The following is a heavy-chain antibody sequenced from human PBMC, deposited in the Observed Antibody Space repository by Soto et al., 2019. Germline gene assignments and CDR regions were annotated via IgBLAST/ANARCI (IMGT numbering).Heavy chain of an antibody. CDR1: GFTFSSYA. V-gene: IGHV3-30-3*01. CDR3: ARNGRGPYSSSSGYYYYYGMDV. J-gene: IGHJ6*02. Sequence: PGGSLRLSCAASGFTFSSYAMHWVRQAPGKGLEWVAVISYDGSNKYYADSVKGRFTISRDNSKNTLYLQMDSLRAEDTAVYYCARNGRGPYSSSSGYYYYYGMDVWGQGTTVTVSS. CDR2: ISYDGSNK. D-gene: IGHD6-6*01.